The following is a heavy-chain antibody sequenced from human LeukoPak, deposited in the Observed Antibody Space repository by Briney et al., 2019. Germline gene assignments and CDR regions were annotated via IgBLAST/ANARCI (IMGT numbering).Heavy chain of an antibody. D-gene: IGHD6-19*01. Sequence: SETVSLTCTVSGGSISSYYWSWIRQPAGKGLEWIGRIYTSGSTNYNPSLKSRVTMSVDTSKNQFSLKLSSVTAADTAVYYCAREPEGWYEGGYYFDYWGQGTLVTVSS. CDR2: IYTSGST. CDR3: AREPEGWYEGGYYFDY. J-gene: IGHJ4*02. V-gene: IGHV4-4*07. CDR1: GGSISSYY.